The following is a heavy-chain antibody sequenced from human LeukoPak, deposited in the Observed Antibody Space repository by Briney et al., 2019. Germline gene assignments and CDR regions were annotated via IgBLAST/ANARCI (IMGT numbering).Heavy chain of an antibody. CDR3: ARVAFRYCSGGSCYFDY. J-gene: IGHJ4*02. D-gene: IGHD2-15*01. Sequence: GASVKVSCKASGYTFTSYYMHWVRQAPGQGLEWMGWINPNSGGTNYAQKFQGRVTMTRDTSISTAYMELSRLRSDDTAVYYCARVAFRYCSGGSCYFDYWGQGTLVTVSS. CDR2: INPNSGGT. V-gene: IGHV1-2*02. CDR1: GYTFTSYY.